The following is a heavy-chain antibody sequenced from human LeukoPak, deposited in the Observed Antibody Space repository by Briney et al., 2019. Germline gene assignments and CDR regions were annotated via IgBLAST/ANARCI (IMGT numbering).Heavy chain of an antibody. Sequence: PSETLSLTCTVSGGSISSGSYYWGWIRQPPGKGLEWIGSIYYSGSTYYNPSLKSRVTISVDTSKNQFSLKVSSVTAADTAVYYCARHLYSSSGYYYYYYMDVWGKETTVTVSS. CDR3: ARHLYSSSGYYYYYYMDV. V-gene: IGHV4-39*01. J-gene: IGHJ6*03. CDR1: GGSISSGSYY. CDR2: IYYSGST. D-gene: IGHD6-6*01.